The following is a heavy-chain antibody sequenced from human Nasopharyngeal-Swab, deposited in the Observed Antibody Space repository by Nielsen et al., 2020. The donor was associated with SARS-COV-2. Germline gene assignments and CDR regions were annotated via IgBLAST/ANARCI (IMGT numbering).Heavy chain of an antibody. V-gene: IGHV3-23*01. D-gene: IGHD5-12*01. CDR2: ISGSDYTT. J-gene: IGHJ6*02. CDR3: AKDRDSGDDSDDYYHYYGMDV. Sequence: GGSLRPSCAASGFTFRSYAISWVRQAPGKGLEWVSVISGSDYTTYYADSVKGRFTISRDNSKNTVNLQMNSLRVEDTAIYYCAKDRDSGDDSDDYYHYYGMDVWGQGTTVTVFS. CDR1: GFTFRSYA.